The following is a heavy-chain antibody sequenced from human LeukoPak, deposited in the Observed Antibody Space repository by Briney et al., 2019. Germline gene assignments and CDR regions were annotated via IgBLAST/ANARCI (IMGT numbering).Heavy chain of an antibody. Sequence: PSETLSLTCTVSGGSISSSSYYWSWIRQPPGKTLEWIGYIHYSGSTTYNPSLKSRVTISIDTSKKQFSLKLSSVTAADTAIYYCASGISGTTYAFDIWGQGTLVTVSS. CDR1: GGSISSSSYY. D-gene: IGHD1-20*01. CDR2: IHYSGST. J-gene: IGHJ3*02. CDR3: ASGISGTTYAFDI. V-gene: IGHV4-61*01.